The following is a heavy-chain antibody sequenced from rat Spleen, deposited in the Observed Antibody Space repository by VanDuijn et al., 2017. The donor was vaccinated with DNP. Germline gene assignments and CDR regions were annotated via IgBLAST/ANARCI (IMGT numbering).Heavy chain of an antibody. CDR1: GFNLSNYG. Sequence: EVQLVESGGGLVQPGRSLKLSCAASGFNLSNYGMHWIRQAPRKGLEWVTYINFDGGSTYYRDSVKGRFTISRDNADHTLYLQMDSLRSEDTATYYCVTSPGPNWFAHWGQGTLVTVSS. J-gene: IGHJ3*01. V-gene: IGHV5-19*01. D-gene: IGHD1-4*01. CDR3: VTSPGPNWFAH. CDR2: INFDGGST.